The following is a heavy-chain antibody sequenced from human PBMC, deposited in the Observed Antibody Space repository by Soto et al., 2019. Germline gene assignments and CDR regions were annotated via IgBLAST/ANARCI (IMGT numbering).Heavy chain of an antibody. CDR1: GFTFSSYA. CDR3: ANQGRSSFPGRPFDY. V-gene: IGHV3-23*01. CDR2: ISGSGGST. J-gene: IGHJ4*02. Sequence: GGSLRLSCAASGFTFSSYAMSWVRQAPGKGLEWVSAISGSGGSTYYADSVKGRFTISRDNSKNTLYLQMNSLRAEDTAVYYCANQGRSSFPGRPFDYWGQGTLVTVSS. D-gene: IGHD6-13*01.